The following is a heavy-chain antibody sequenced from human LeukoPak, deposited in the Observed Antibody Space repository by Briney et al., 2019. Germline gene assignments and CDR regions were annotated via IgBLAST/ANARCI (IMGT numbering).Heavy chain of an antibody. CDR2: IYYSGST. V-gene: IGHV4-31*03. Sequence: PSETLSLTCTVSGGSISSGGYYWSWIRQHPGKGLEWIGYIYYSGSTYYNPSLKSRVTISVDTSKNQFSLKLSSVTAADTAVYYCARYCSSTSCSRYYYYGMDVWGQGTTVTVSS. J-gene: IGHJ6*02. CDR1: GGSISSGGYY. D-gene: IGHD2-2*01. CDR3: ARYCSSTSCSRYYYYGMDV.